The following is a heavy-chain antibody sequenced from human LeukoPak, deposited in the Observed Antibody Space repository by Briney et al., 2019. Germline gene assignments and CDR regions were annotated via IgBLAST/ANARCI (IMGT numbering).Heavy chain of an antibody. V-gene: IGHV4-34*01. CDR1: GGSFSGYY. J-gene: IGHJ3*02. CDR3: ARDLSDYYGSGSYRQIDAFDI. CDR2: INHSGSP. Sequence: PSETLSLTCAVYGGSFSGYYWSWIRQPPGKGLEWIGEINHSGSPNYNPSLKSRVTTSIDTSKNQFSLKLSPVTAADTAVYYCARDLSDYYGSGSYRQIDAFDIWGQGTLVTVSS. D-gene: IGHD3-10*01.